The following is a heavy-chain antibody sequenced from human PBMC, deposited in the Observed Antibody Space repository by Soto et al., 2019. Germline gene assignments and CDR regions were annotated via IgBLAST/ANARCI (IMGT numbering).Heavy chain of an antibody. CDR3: VKEFRGAFDY. CDR1: GVTVNSNF. V-gene: IGHV3-53*01. Sequence: EVELVESGGGLSQPGGSLRLSCADSGVTVNSNFMSWVRQAPGKGLEWVSVIFSGGNADYADSVKGRFIMSRDISKNTLYLQMNSLRAEDTAVYFCVKEFRGAFDYWGQGTLVTVSS. CDR2: IFSGGNA. J-gene: IGHJ4*02. D-gene: IGHD3-10*01.